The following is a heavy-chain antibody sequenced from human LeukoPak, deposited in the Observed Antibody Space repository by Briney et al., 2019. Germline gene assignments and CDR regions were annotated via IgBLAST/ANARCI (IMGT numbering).Heavy chain of an antibody. Sequence: GGSLRLSCAASGFTFSSYSMNWVRQAPGKGLEWVSYISSSSSTIYYADSVKGRFTISRDNAKNSLYLQMNSLRAEDTAVYYCAKDLVSSGWYLNYWGQGTLVTVSS. D-gene: IGHD6-19*01. CDR3: AKDLVSSGWYLNY. CDR1: GFTFSSYS. V-gene: IGHV3-48*01. J-gene: IGHJ4*02. CDR2: ISSSSSTI.